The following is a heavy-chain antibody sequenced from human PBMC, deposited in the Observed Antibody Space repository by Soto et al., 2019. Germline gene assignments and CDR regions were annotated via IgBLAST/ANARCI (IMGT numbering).Heavy chain of an antibody. Sequence: QVQLVQSGAEVKKPGSSVRVSCKVSGGSFRNYGITWVRQSPGQGLAWMGGIMPVFGTAVYAQKFQGRVTISADELTTTASLELSSLSSDDTAVYFCARARDYDLLTAREYALDVWGQGTTVTV. CDR1: GGSFRNYG. J-gene: IGHJ6*02. CDR2: IMPVFGTA. D-gene: IGHD3-9*01. CDR3: ARARDYDLLTAREYALDV. V-gene: IGHV1-69*01.